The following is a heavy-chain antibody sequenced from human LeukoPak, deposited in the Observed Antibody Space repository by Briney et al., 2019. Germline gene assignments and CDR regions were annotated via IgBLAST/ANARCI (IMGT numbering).Heavy chain of an antibody. D-gene: IGHD6-13*01. V-gene: IGHV3-64*04. CDR1: GFAFSSYA. CDR3: ARGRIGEADY. CDR2: ISRDGGTQ. Sequence: GGSLRLSCSASGFAFSSYAMYWVRQAPGKGLEYVSAISRDGGTQYPADSVKGRITISRDNSKNTLYLQMNSLRAEDTAVYYCARGRIGEADYWGQGTLVAVSS. J-gene: IGHJ4*02.